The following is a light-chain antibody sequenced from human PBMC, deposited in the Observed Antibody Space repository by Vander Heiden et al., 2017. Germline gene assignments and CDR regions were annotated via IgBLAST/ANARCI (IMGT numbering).Light chain of an antibody. CDR1: QSISRY. J-gene: IGKJ4*01. CDR3: QHSDSAPLT. V-gene: IGKV1-39*01. CDR2: AAS. Sequence: DIQMTQSPSSLSASVGDRVTITCRASQSISRYLNWYQQKPGKAPKLLIYAASSLQSGVPSRFSGSGSGTDFTLTISSLQPEDIPSYYCQHSDSAPLTFGGGTKVEIK.